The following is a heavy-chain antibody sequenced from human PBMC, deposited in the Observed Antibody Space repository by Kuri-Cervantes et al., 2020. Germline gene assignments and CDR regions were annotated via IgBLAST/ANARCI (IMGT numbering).Heavy chain of an antibody. V-gene: IGHV1-46*01. J-gene: IGHJ4*02. CDR3: ARVTGRRVRSYFDY. Sequence: ASVKVSCKASGYTFTSYYMHWVRQAPGQGLEWMGIINPSGGSTSYAQKFQGRVTMTTDTSTSTAYMELRSLRSDDTAVYYCARVTGRRVRSYFDYWGQGTLVTVSS. CDR1: GYTFTSYY. D-gene: IGHD3-3*01. CDR2: INPSGGST.